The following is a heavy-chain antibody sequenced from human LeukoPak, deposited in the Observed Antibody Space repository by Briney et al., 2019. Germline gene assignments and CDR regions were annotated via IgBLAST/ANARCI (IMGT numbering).Heavy chain of an antibody. CDR1: SGYISSSTSF. D-gene: IGHD3-10*01. Sequence: PSETPSLACTVSSGYISSSTSFWAWIRQPPGKGLEWIGNVYYSGNTHYNPSLKSRATISLDTSKSQFSLRPTSVSAADTAVYYCARHDGGFWGQGTLVTVSS. V-gene: IGHV4-39*01. CDR3: ARHDGGF. J-gene: IGHJ4*02. CDR2: VYYSGNT.